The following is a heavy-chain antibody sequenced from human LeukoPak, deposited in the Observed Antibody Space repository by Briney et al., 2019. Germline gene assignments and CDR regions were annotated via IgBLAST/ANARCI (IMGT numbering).Heavy chain of an antibody. CDR1: GYTFTNYY. Sequence: GASVKVSCKSSGYTFTNYYIHWVRQAPGLGLEWMGIINPSGGSTTYADSVKGRFTISRDNSKNTLYLQMNSLRAEDTAVYYCAKANWNPYYFDYWGQGTLVTVSS. D-gene: IGHD1-1*01. V-gene: IGHV1-46*04. J-gene: IGHJ4*02. CDR3: AKANWNPYYFDY. CDR2: INPSGGST.